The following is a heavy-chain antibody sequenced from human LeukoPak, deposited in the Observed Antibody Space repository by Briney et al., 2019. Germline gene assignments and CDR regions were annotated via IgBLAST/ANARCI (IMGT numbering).Heavy chain of an antibody. Sequence: GGSLRLSCAASGFAFSSYSMNWVRQAPGKGLEWVSSISSSSSYIYYADSVKGRFTSSRDNAKNSLYLQMNTLRAEDTAVYYCARGFDASSGFYPYGMDVWGQGTTVTVSS. J-gene: IGHJ6*02. CDR1: GFAFSSYS. CDR2: ISSSSSYI. D-gene: IGHD3-22*01. V-gene: IGHV3-21*01. CDR3: ARGFDASSGFYPYGMDV.